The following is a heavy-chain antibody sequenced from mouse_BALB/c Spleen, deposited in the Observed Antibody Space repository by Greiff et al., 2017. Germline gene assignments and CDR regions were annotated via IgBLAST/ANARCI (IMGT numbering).Heavy chain of an antibody. Sequence: QGQLKESGPGLVQPSQSLSITCTVSGFSLTSYGVHWVRQSPGKGLEWLGVIWSGGSTDYNAAFISRLSISKDNSKSQVFFKMNSLQANDTAIYYCARNYDYDVSFDYWGQGTTLTVSS. J-gene: IGHJ2*01. CDR1: GFSLTSYG. V-gene: IGHV2-2*02. CDR3: ARNYDYDVSFDY. D-gene: IGHD2-4*01. CDR2: IWSGGST.